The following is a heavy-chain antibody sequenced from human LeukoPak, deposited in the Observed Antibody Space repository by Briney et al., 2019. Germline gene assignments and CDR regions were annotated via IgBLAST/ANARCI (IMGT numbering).Heavy chain of an antibody. D-gene: IGHD5-12*01. Sequence: SETLSLTCAVSGYSISSGYYWGWIRQPPGKGLEWIGSIYHSGSTYYNTSLKSRVTISVDTSKNQFSLKLSSVTAADTAVYYCARAGMWLRFHWFDPWGQGTLVTVSS. CDR1: GYSISSGYY. CDR3: ARAGMWLRFHWFDP. J-gene: IGHJ5*02. CDR2: IYHSGST. V-gene: IGHV4-38-2*01.